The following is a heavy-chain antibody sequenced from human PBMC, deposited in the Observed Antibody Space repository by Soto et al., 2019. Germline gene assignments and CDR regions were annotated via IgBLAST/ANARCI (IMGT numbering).Heavy chain of an antibody. Sequence: ASVKVSCKASGYTFTGYYIHWVRQAPGQGLEWMGWINPNSGGTNYAQKFQGWVTMTRDTSISTAYTELSRLRSDDTAVYYCARLNPYYYYGMDVWGQGTTVTVSS. CDR1: GYTFTGYY. CDR2: INPNSGGT. J-gene: IGHJ6*02. V-gene: IGHV1-2*04. CDR3: ARLNPYYYYGMDV.